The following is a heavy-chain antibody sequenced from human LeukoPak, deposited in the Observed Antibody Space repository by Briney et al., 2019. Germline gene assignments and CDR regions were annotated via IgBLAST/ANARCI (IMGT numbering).Heavy chain of an antibody. CDR2: ISGDGGST. CDR1: GFTFDDYA. Sequence: PGGSLRLSCAASGFTFDDYAMHWVRQAPGKGLEWVSLISGDGGSTYYADSVKGRFTISRDNSKNSLYLQMNSLRTEDTALYYCAKGWQWPGITPFFDYWGQGTLVTVSS. D-gene: IGHD6-19*01. CDR3: AKGWQWPGITPFFDY. J-gene: IGHJ4*02. V-gene: IGHV3-43*02.